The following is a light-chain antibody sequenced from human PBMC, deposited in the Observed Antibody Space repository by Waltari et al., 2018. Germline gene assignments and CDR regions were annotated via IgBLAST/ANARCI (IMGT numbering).Light chain of an antibody. V-gene: IGLV1-47*01. Sequence: QSVLTQPPSASETPGQRVTISCSGSNSNLGSNYLYWYQQLPGTAPKLPIHRNNQRPSGVPDRFSASKSGTSASLAIDGLRSEDEAVYYCASWDDSHYVFGPGTQVTVL. CDR1: NSNLGSNY. CDR2: RNN. J-gene: IGLJ1*01. CDR3: ASWDDSHYV.